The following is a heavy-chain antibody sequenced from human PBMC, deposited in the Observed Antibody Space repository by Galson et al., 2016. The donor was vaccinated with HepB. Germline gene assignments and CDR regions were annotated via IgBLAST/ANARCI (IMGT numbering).Heavy chain of an antibody. CDR3: ARGTCGGSCYSYSNYYYYYGMDV. Sequence: SETLSLTCVVYGGSFSDYYWSWIRQPPGKGPEWIGEINHSGSTHYNPSLKSRVTISVDTSKNQFSLKLSSVTAADTAVYYCARGTCGGSCYSYSNYYYYYGMDVWGQGTTVTVSS. V-gene: IGHV4-34*01. CDR2: INHSGST. CDR1: GGSFSDYY. J-gene: IGHJ6*02. D-gene: IGHD2-15*01.